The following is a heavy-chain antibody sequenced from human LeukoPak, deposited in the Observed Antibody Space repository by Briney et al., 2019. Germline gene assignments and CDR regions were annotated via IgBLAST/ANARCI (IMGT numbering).Heavy chain of an antibody. J-gene: IGHJ4*02. CDR3: VWTRYYYDSSGYPPDY. CDR2: ISAYNGNT. D-gene: IGHD3-22*01. CDR1: GYTFTSYG. Sequence: GASVKVSCKASGYTFTSYGITWVRQAPGQGLEWMGWISAYNGNTNYAQKLQGRVTMTTDTSTSTAYMELRSLRSDDTAVYYCVWTRYYYDSSGYPPDYWGQGTLVTVSS. V-gene: IGHV1-18*01.